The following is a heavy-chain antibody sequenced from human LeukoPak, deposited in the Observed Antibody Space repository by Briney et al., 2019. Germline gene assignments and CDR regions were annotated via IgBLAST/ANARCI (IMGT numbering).Heavy chain of an antibody. V-gene: IGHV3-15*01. Sequence: GGSLRLSCAASGFTFSKAWMSWVRQAPGKGLEWVGRIKSKTEDGTTDYATPVKGRFTISRDDSKKTLDLQMNSLKTEDTAVYYCTTDLYCSSTSCWAFDYWGQGTLVTASS. CDR1: GFTFSKAW. D-gene: IGHD2-2*01. CDR3: TTDLYCSSTSCWAFDY. CDR2: IKSKTEDGTT. J-gene: IGHJ4*02.